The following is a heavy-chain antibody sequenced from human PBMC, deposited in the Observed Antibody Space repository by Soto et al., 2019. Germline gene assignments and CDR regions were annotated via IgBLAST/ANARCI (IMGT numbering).Heavy chain of an antibody. CDR1: GFTFTSSA. CDR2: IVVGSGNT. Sequence: SGKVSCKASGFTFTSSAMQWVRQARGQRLEWIGWIVVGSGNTNYAQKFQERVTITRDMSTSTAYMELSSLRSEDTAVYYCAATPPYYDILTGYLMFDPWGQGTQVTVSS. J-gene: IGHJ5*02. D-gene: IGHD3-9*01. V-gene: IGHV1-58*02. CDR3: AATPPYYDILTGYLMFDP.